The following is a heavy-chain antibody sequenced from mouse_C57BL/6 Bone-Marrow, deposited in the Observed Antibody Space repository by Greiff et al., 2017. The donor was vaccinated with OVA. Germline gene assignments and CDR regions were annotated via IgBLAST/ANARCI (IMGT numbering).Heavy chain of an antibody. CDR1: GFTFSNYW. Sequence: EVKLMESGGGLVQPGGSMKLSCVASGFTFSNYWMNWVRQSPEKGLEWVAQIRLKSDNYATHYAESVKGRFTISRDDSKSSVYLQMNNLRAEDTGIYYCTADGGFKGFAYWGQGTLVTVSA. CDR2: IRLKSDNYAT. V-gene: IGHV6-3*01. CDR3: TADGGFKGFAY. J-gene: IGHJ3*01.